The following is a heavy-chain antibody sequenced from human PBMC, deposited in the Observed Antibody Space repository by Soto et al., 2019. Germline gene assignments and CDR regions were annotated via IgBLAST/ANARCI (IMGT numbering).Heavy chain of an antibody. CDR2: IKQHGSEK. CDR3: AGGYSSGWYVY. CDR1: GFTFSSYW. Sequence: EVQLVESGGGLVQPGGSLRLSCAASGFTFSSYWMSWVRQAPGKGLEWVANIKQHGSEKYYVDSVKGRFTISRDNAKNSLYLQMNSLRAEDTAVYYCAGGYSSGWYVYWGQGTLVTVSA. D-gene: IGHD6-19*01. J-gene: IGHJ4*02. V-gene: IGHV3-7*04.